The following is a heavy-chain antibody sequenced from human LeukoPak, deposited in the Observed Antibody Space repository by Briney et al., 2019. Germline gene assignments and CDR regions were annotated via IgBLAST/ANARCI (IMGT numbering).Heavy chain of an antibody. Sequence: SETLSLTCAVYGGSFSAYYWSWIRQPPGKGLEWIGEVNHRGDTNYNPSLESRVTMSVDTSKNHFSLKPTSVTAADTAVYYCRVSRYYFDYWGQGALVTVSS. CDR2: VNHRGDT. D-gene: IGHD5/OR15-5a*01. J-gene: IGHJ4*02. CDR1: GGSFSAYY. CDR3: RVSRYYFDY. V-gene: IGHV4-34*01.